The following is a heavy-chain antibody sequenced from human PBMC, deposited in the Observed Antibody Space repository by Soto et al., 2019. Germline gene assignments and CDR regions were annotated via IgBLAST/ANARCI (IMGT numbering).Heavy chain of an antibody. CDR3: ASLYDFWGRPKDYYYGMDV. J-gene: IGHJ6*02. D-gene: IGHD3-3*01. CDR2: ISGNGGSA. V-gene: IGHV3-23*01. Sequence: GSLRLSCAASGFTFRNYAMSWVRQAPGKGLEWVSSISGNGGSAYYVDSVKGRFTISRDNSKNTLYLQMNSLRAEDTAVYSCASLYDFWGRPKDYYYGMDVWGQGTTVSVSS. CDR1: GFTFRNYA.